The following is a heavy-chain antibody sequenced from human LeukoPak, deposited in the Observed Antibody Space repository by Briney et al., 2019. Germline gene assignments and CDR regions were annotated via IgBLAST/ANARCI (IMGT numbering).Heavy chain of an antibody. J-gene: IGHJ6*02. CDR2: IKQDGSEK. D-gene: IGHD2-15*01. Sequence: GGSLRLSCTASGFTFSSYWMDWVRQAPGKGLEWVANIKQDGSEKYYVDSVKGRFTISRDNAKNSLYLQMNSLRAEDTAVYYCARDRWELLSNSYHYCGLDVWGQGTTVTVSS. CDR3: ARDRWELLSNSYHYCGLDV. V-gene: IGHV3-7*01. CDR1: GFTFSSYW.